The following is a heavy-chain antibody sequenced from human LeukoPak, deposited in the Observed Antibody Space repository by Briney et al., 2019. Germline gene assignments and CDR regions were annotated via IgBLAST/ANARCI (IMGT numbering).Heavy chain of an antibody. CDR1: GGSFSGYY. CDR2: INHSGST. V-gene: IGHV4-34*01. Sequence: PSEALSLTCAVSGGSFSGYYWSWIRQPPGKGLEWMGEINHSGSTNNNPSLKGRVTISVDASKNHFSLKLSSVTAADTAVYYCARGRKYPNYYDSSGYYPHWGQGTLVTVSS. CDR3: ARGRKYPNYYDSSGYYPH. J-gene: IGHJ4*02. D-gene: IGHD3-22*01.